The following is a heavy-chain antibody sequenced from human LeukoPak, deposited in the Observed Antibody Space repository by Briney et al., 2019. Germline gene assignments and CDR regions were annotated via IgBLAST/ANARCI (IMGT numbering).Heavy chain of an antibody. D-gene: IGHD2-15*01. V-gene: IGHV5-51*01. CDR1: GYSFTNYW. J-gene: IGHJ4*02. Sequence: GESLKISCQVSGYSFTNYWIGWVRQMPGKGLEWMGSIDPGDSDTRYSPSFQGQVTISADKSISTAYLQWSSLKASDTAMYYCARGQYCSGGSCYPRYFDYWGQGTLVTVSS. CDR3: ARGQYCSGGSCYPRYFDY. CDR2: IDPGDSDT.